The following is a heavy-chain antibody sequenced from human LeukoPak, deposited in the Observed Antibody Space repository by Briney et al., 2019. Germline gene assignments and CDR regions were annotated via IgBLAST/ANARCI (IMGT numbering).Heavy chain of an antibody. J-gene: IGHJ4*02. CDR1: GFTFSRYW. Sequence: GDSLILSCAASGFTFSRYWMHWVRQAPGKGLVWVSRINSDESSITYADSVKGRFTISRDNAENTLYLQMNSLRAEDTAVYYCARAKYSSSSFDDWGQGTLVTVAS. D-gene: IGHD6-13*01. CDR3: ARAKYSSSSFDD. V-gene: IGHV3-74*03. CDR2: INSDESSI.